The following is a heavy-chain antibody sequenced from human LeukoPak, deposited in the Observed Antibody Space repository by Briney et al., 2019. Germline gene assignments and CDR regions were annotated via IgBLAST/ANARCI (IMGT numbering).Heavy chain of an antibody. J-gene: IGHJ4*02. CDR2: IYYSGST. CDR3: ARDQRAGFDY. D-gene: IGHD6-25*01. Sequence: SQTLSLTCTVSGGSISSGGYYWSWIRQHPGKGLEWIGYIYYSGSTYYNPSLKSRVTISVDTSKNQFSLKLSSVTAADTAVYYCARDQRAGFDYWGQGTLVTASS. V-gene: IGHV4-31*03. CDR1: GGSISSGGYY.